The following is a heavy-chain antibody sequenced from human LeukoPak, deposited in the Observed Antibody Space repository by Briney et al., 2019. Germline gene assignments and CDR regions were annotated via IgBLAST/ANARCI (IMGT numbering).Heavy chain of an antibody. D-gene: IGHD3-22*01. CDR3: AKDHTYYYDSSGYYFDY. V-gene: IGHV4-39*01. CDR1: GGSISSSSYY. CDR2: IYYSGST. J-gene: IGHJ4*02. Sequence: SETLSLTCTVSGGSISSSSYYWGWIRQPPGKGLEWIGSIYYSGSTYYNPSLKSRVTKSVDTSKNQFSLKLSSVTAADTAVYYCAKDHTYYYDSSGYYFDYWGQGTLVTVSS.